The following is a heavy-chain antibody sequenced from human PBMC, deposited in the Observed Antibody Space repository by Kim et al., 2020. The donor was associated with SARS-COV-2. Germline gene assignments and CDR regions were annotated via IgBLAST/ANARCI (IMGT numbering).Heavy chain of an antibody. CDR3: ARQWDGMDV. D-gene: IGHD1-26*01. J-gene: IGHJ6*02. V-gene: IGHV1-2*02. Sequence: GGTNYAQKFQGRVTMTRDTSISTAYMELSRLRSDDTAVYYCARQWDGMDVWGQGTTVTVSS. CDR2: GGT.